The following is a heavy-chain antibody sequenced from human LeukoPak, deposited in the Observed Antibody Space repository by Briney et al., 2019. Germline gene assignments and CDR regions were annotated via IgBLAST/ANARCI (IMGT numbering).Heavy chain of an antibody. V-gene: IGHV3-30-3*01. D-gene: IGHD3-9*01. CDR2: ISYDGSKK. Sequence: GGSLRLSCAASRFTFSTYPMHWVRQAPGKGLEWVSVISYDGSKKYYADSVKGRFTASRDKSKNTLYLQMNSLRAADTAVYYCDRYHDILKGFDFWGQGTLVTVSS. CDR1: RFTFSTYP. J-gene: IGHJ4*02. CDR3: DRYHDILKGFDF.